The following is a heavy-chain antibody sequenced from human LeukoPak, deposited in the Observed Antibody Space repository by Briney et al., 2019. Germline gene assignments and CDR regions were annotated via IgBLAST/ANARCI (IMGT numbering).Heavy chain of an antibody. V-gene: IGHV4-34*01. D-gene: IGHD4-17*01. CDR2: INHSGST. Sequence: PSETLSLTCAVYGGYYWSWIRQPPGKGLEWIGEINHSGSTNYNPSLKSRVTMSVDTSKNQFSLKLSSVTAADTAVYYCARLSTVTTSFDYWGQGTLVTVSS. CDR3: ARLSTVTTSFDY. CDR1: GGYY. J-gene: IGHJ4*02.